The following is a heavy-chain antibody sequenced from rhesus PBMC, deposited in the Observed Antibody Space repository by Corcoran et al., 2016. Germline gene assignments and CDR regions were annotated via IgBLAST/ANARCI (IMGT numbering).Heavy chain of an antibody. Sequence: QVQLQQWGEGLVKPSETLSLTCAVYGGSISSNSWSWIRQPPGKGLEWIGRIRSGGSTNYHPSLKSRVTISRDTYKNQFSLKLSSVTAADTAVYYCARDVGSWSPYFDYWGQGVLVTVSS. CDR1: GGSISSNS. J-gene: IGHJ4*01. D-gene: IGHD6-13*01. CDR3: ARDVGSWSPYFDY. V-gene: IGHV4-160*01. CDR2: IRSGGST.